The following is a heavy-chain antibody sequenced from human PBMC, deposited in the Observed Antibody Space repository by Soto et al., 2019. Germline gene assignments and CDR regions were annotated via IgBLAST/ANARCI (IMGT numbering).Heavy chain of an antibody. CDR2: ISGSGGST. CDR1: GFTFSSYA. D-gene: IGHD3-10*01. J-gene: IGHJ4*02. Sequence: EVQLMESGGGLVQPGGSLRLSCAASGFTFSSYAINWVRQAPGKGLEWVSVISGSGGSTYYADSVKGRFTISRDNSKNTLYLQMNSLRGEDTAVYYCARSPTGGLDHWGQGTLVTVSS. V-gene: IGHV3-23*01. CDR3: ARSPTGGLDH.